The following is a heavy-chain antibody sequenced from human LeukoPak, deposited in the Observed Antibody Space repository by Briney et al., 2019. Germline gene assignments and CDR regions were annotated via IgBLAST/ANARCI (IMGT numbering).Heavy chain of an antibody. V-gene: IGHV3-23*01. CDR3: AKDLVLWFGELLSS. Sequence: GGSLRLSCAASGFTFSSYAMTWVRQAQGKGLEWVSAISGSGGSTYYADSVKGRFTISRDNSKNTLYLQMNSLRAEDTAVYYCAKDLVLWFGELLSSWGQGTLVTVSS. CDR1: GFTFSSYA. J-gene: IGHJ5*02. D-gene: IGHD3-10*01. CDR2: ISGSGGST.